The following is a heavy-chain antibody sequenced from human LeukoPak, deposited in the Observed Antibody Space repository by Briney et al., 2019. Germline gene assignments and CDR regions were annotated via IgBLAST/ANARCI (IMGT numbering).Heavy chain of an antibody. D-gene: IGHD2-2*01. Sequence: SETLSLTCAVSGGSTSSSNWWTWVRQPPGKGLEWIGEIFHSGSTNYNPSLKSRVTISVDKSKNQFSLKLSSVTAADTAVYYCARANLVVVPTAIYYYGMDVWGKGTTVTVSS. J-gene: IGHJ6*04. CDR3: ARANLVVVPTAIYYYGMDV. CDR2: IFHSGST. V-gene: IGHV4-4*02. CDR1: GGSTSSSNW.